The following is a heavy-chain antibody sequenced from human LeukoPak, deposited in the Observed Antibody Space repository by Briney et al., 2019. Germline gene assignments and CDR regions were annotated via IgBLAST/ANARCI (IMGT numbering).Heavy chain of an antibody. V-gene: IGHV1-2*06. J-gene: IGHJ5*02. D-gene: IGHD6-13*01. CDR2: INPNSGGT. CDR3: ARAAAGINWFDP. CDR1: GYTFTVYY. Sequence: ASVKVSFKASGYTFTVYYMHWVRQAPGQGLEWMGRINPNSGGTNYAQKFQGRVTMTRDTSISTAYMELSRLRSDDTAVYYCARAAAGINWFDPWGQGTLVTVSS.